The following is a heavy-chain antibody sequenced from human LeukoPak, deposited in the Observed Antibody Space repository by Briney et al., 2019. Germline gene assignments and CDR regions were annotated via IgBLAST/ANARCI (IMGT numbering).Heavy chain of an antibody. CDR1: GFTFSSYE. V-gene: IGHV3-48*03. D-gene: IGHD6-13*01. CDR2: ISTTSHYT. CDR3: ARGQQHLDSSFDF. Sequence: GGSLRLSCAASGFTFSSYEMNWVRQAPGKGLEWISYISTTSHYTNYADSVRGRFTISRDNAQNSLFLQINNLRAEDTAIYYCARGQQHLDSSFDFWGQGTLVTVSS. J-gene: IGHJ4*02.